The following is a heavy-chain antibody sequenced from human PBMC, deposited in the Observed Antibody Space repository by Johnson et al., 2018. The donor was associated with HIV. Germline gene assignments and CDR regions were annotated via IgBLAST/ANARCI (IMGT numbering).Heavy chain of an antibody. V-gene: IGHV3-30*02. CDR2: VRYDGGNK. J-gene: IGHJ3*02. D-gene: IGHD3-22*01. CDR3: AKGRYYYDSSGYYYPAFDI. CDR1: GFTFDDYG. Sequence: QVQLVESGGGVVRPGGSLRLSCAASGFTFDDYGMSWVRQAPGKGLEWVAFVRYDGGNKYYADSVKGRFTISRDNSKNTLYLQMNSLRGEDTAFYYCAKGRYYYDSSGYYYPAFDIWGQGTMVTVSS.